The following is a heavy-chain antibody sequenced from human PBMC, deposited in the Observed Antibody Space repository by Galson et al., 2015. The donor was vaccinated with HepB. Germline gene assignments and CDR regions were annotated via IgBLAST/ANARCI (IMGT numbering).Heavy chain of an antibody. J-gene: IGHJ4*02. Sequence: SLRLSCAASGFTFSSYGMHWVRQAPGKGLEWVAVISYDGSNKYYADSVKGRFTISRDNSKNTLYLQMNSLRAEDTAVYYCAKDRRIAVAGPSDYWGQGTLVTVSS. CDR1: GFTFSSYG. CDR3: AKDRRIAVAGPSDY. V-gene: IGHV3-30*18. D-gene: IGHD6-19*01. CDR2: ISYDGSNK.